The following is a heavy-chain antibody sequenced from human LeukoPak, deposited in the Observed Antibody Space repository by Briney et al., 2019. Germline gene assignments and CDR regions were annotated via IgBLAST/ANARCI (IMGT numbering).Heavy chain of an antibody. Sequence: ASVKVSCKVSGYTLTELSMHWVRQAPGKGLEWMGGFDPEDGETIYAQKFQGRVTMTEDTSTDTAYMELSSLRSEDTAVYYCATGGGYCSSTSCYWLDPWGQGTLVTVSS. J-gene: IGHJ5*02. CDR2: FDPEDGET. CDR1: GYTLTELS. CDR3: ATGGGYCSSTSCYWLDP. D-gene: IGHD2-2*01. V-gene: IGHV1-24*01.